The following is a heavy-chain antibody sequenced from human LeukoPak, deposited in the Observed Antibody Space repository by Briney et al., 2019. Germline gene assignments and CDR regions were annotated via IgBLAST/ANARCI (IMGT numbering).Heavy chain of an antibody. Sequence: SETLSLTCAVYGGSFSGYYWSWIRQPPGKGLEWIGEINQSGSTNYNPSLKSRVTISVDTSKNQFSLKLSSVTAADTAVYYCARAGSSWYSLDYWGQGTLVTVSS. D-gene: IGHD6-13*01. CDR3: ARAGSSWYSLDY. CDR1: GGSFSGYY. V-gene: IGHV4-34*01. CDR2: INQSGST. J-gene: IGHJ4*02.